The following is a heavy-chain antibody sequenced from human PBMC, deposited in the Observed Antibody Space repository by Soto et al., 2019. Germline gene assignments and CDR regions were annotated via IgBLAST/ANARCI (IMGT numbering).Heavy chain of an antibody. Sequence: GGSLRLSCETSGFTFRSYALHWVRQAPGSGLEWVALISNDGANTYYTDSVKGRFSVSRDKSSKTLFLHMTSLTPDDTAVYYCARGLRFLEHWGQGTVVTVSS. CDR1: GFTFRSYA. D-gene: IGHD3-3*01. CDR2: ISNDGANT. CDR3: ARGLRFLEH. J-gene: IGHJ1*01. V-gene: IGHV3-30-3*02.